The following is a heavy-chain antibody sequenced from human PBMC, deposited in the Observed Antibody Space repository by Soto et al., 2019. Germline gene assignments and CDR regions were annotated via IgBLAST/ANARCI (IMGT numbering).Heavy chain of an antibody. CDR1: GFTFRTSW. D-gene: IGHD3-10*01. CDR2: INDDGSTT. V-gene: IGHV3-74*03. J-gene: IGHJ5*02. CDR3: ARGKYGPES. Sequence: EVQLVESGGGLVQPGGSLRLSCAASGFTFRTSWMYWVRQAPGKGLVWVSRINDDGSTTTYADSVKGRFTISRDNAKNTLFKQMESLRAEDTGVYYCARGKYGPESWGQGTVVTVTS.